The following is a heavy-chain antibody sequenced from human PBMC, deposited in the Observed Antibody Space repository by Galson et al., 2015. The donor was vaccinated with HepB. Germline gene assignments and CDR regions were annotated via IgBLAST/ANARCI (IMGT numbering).Heavy chain of an antibody. CDR3: AKDRVGGQVLVAEIGY. CDR1: GFTFSSCA. J-gene: IGHJ4*02. CDR2: ISGSGGST. Sequence: SLRLSCAASGFTFSSCAMSWVRQAPGKGLEWVSGISGSGGSTYYADSVKGRFTISRDNSKNTLHLQMSSLRAEDTAVYYCAKDRVGGQVLVAEIGYWGQGTLVTVSS. D-gene: IGHD2-15*01. V-gene: IGHV3-23*01.